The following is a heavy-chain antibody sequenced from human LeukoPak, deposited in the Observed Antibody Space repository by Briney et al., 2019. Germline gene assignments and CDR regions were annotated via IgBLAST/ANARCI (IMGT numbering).Heavy chain of an antibody. J-gene: IGHJ4*02. V-gene: IGHV3-74*01. D-gene: IGHD6-6*01. Sequence: GGSLRLSCAASGFTFSTYWMHWVRQAPGKGLVWVSRITGDGSTTRYADSVKGRFTISRDNAKNTLYLQMNSLRAEDTAVYYCARGPSSLGFWGQGTLVTVSS. CDR2: ITGDGSTT. CDR3: ARGPSSLGF. CDR1: GFTFSTYW.